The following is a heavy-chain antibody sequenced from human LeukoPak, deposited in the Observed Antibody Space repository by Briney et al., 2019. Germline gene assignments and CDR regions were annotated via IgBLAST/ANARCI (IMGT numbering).Heavy chain of an antibody. V-gene: IGHV1-2*02. D-gene: IGHD6-19*01. CDR1: GYTFTGYY. Sequence: ASVKVSCKASGYTFTGYYMHWVRQAPGQGLEWMGWINPNGGGTNYAQKFQGRVTMTRDTSISTAYMELSRLRSDDTAVYYCARDRGIAVAGSFDYWGQGTLVTVSS. J-gene: IGHJ4*02. CDR2: INPNGGGT. CDR3: ARDRGIAVAGSFDY.